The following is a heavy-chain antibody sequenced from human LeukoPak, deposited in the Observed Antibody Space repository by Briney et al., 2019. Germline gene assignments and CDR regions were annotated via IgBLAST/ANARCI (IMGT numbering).Heavy chain of an antibody. CDR1: GFTFSSYA. J-gene: IGHJ4*02. D-gene: IGHD1-26*01. Sequence: GSLRLSCAASGFTFSSYAMSWVRQAPGKGLEWVSAISGSGGSTYYADSVKGRFTISRDNSKNTLYLQMNSLRAEDTAVYYCAGSLSGSYYFDYWGQGTLVTVSS. CDR2: ISGSGGST. CDR3: AGSLSGSYYFDY. V-gene: IGHV3-23*01.